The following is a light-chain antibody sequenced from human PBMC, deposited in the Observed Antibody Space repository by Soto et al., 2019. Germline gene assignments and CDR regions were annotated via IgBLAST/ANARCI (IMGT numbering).Light chain of an antibody. J-gene: IGLJ1*01. V-gene: IGLV2-14*01. CDR2: DVT. CDR3: GSITRSSTAV. Sequence: QSALSQPASVSGSPGQSITISCTGTSSDVGGFEYVSWYKHQPGKAPKLIIYDVTKRPSGVSNRFSGSKSGNTASLTISGIQAEDEGDYYCGSITRSSTAVYGTGTQVTVL. CDR1: SSDVGGFEY.